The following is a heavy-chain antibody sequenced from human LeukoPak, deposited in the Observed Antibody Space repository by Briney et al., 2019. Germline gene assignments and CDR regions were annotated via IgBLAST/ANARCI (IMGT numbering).Heavy chain of an antibody. Sequence: ASVKVSCKASGCTFSSYAINWVRQAPGQGLEWMGWISGYNGKTKYAQKLQGRVTMTTDTSTTTAYMELRSLRSDDTAVYYCARAGAVVDNGFDHWGQGTLVTVSS. D-gene: IGHD2-15*01. CDR1: GCTFSSYA. CDR2: ISGYNGKT. J-gene: IGHJ5*02. V-gene: IGHV1-18*01. CDR3: ARAGAVVDNGFDH.